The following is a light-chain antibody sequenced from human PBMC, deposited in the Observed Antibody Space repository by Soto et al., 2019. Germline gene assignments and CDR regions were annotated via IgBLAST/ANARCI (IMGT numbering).Light chain of an antibody. CDR3: QQYGSSPWT. Sequence: EIVLTQSPGTLSLSPGERATLSCRASQSVSSSYLAWYQQKPGQAPRPLIYGASSRAIGIPDRFSGSGSGTDFTLTISRLEPEDFAVYYCQQYGSSPWTFAKGPRWKSN. J-gene: IGKJ1*01. CDR1: QSVSSSY. CDR2: GAS. V-gene: IGKV3-20*01.